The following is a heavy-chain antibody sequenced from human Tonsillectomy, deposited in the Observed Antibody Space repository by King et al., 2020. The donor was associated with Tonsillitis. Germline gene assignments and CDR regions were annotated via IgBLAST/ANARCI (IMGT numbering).Heavy chain of an antibody. CDR3: ARDPSRGAATADDAFDI. Sequence: QLVQSGAEVKKPGASVKVSCKASGYTLTDYYMHWVRQAPGQGLEWMGWINAKSGGTNYAQKFQGRVTMTRDTSISTAYMELSRVRSDDTAVYHCARDPSRGAATADDAFDIWGQGTMVTVS. J-gene: IGHJ3*02. D-gene: IGHD6-13*01. CDR2: INAKSGGT. CDR1: GYTLTDYY. V-gene: IGHV1-2*02.